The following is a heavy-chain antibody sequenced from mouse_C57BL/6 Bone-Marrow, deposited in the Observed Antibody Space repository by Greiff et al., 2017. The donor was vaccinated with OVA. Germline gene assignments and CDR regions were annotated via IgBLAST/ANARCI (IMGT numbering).Heavy chain of an antibody. CDR1: EYEFPSHD. V-gene: IGHV5-2*01. J-gene: IGHJ4*01. CDR2: INSDGGST. D-gene: IGHD2-5*01. Sequence: EVQRVESGGGFVQPGESLKLSCESNEYEFPSHDMSWVRKTPEKRLELVAAINSDGGSTYYPDTMERRFIISRDNTKKTLYLQMSSLRSEDTALYYCARKAYSNYLYAMDYWGQGTSVTVSS. CDR3: ARKAYSNYLYAMDY.